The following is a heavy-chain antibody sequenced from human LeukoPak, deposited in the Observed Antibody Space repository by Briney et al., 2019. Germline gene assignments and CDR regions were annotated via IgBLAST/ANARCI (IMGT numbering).Heavy chain of an antibody. D-gene: IGHD1-26*01. CDR3: ARDGSGSYHLDAFDI. J-gene: IGHJ3*02. Sequence: ATVKISCKVSGYTFTDYYMHWVQQAPGKGLEWMGLVDLEDGETIYAEKFQGRVTMTRDTSTSTVYMELSSLRSEDTAVYYCARDGSGSYHLDAFDIWGQGTMVTVSS. V-gene: IGHV1-69-2*01. CDR2: VDLEDGET. CDR1: GYTFTDYY.